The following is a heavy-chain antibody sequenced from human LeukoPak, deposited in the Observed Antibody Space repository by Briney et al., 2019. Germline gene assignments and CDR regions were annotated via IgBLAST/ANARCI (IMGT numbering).Heavy chain of an antibody. D-gene: IGHD1-26*01. Sequence: GGSLRLSCAASGFTFSNYAMSWVRQAPGKGLEWVANIKQDGSEKYYVDSVKGRFTISRDNAKNSLYLQMNSLRAEDTAVYYCAREGYYYFDYWGQGTLVTVSS. CDR1: GFTFSNYA. CDR2: IKQDGSEK. V-gene: IGHV3-7*01. CDR3: AREGYYYFDY. J-gene: IGHJ4*02.